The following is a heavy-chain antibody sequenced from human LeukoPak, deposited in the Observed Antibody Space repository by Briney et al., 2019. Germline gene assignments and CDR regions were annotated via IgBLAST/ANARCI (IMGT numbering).Heavy chain of an antibody. Sequence: PGGSLRLSCAASGFTFSSYGMHWVRQAPGKGLEWVAVISYDGSNKYYADSVKGRFTISRDNSKNTLFVQMSSLRAEDTAVYYCARGEYYSDTSSYFDYWGQGTLVTVSS. CDR1: GFTFSSYG. J-gene: IGHJ4*02. CDR2: ISYDGSNK. V-gene: IGHV3-30*03. CDR3: ARGEYYSDTSSYFDY. D-gene: IGHD3-22*01.